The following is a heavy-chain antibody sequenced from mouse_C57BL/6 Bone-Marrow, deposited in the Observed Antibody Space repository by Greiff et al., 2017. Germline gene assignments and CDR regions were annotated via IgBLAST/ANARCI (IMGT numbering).Heavy chain of an antibody. CDR3: AIRIRCYYAMDY. CDR2: IHPSDSDT. CDR1: GYTFTSYW. V-gene: IGHV1-74*01. Sequence: VQLQQPGAELVKPGASVKVSCKASGYTFTSYWMHWVKQRPGQGLEWIGRIHPSDSDTNYNQKFKGKATLTVDKPSSTAYMQLSSLTSEDSAVYYCAIRIRCYYAMDYWGQGTSVTVSS. J-gene: IGHJ4*01. D-gene: IGHD1-1*01.